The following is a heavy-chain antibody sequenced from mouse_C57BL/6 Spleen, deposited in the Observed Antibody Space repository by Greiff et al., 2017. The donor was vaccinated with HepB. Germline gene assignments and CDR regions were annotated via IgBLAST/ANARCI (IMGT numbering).Heavy chain of an antibody. D-gene: IGHD3-1*01. CDR2: IDPSDSYT. V-gene: IGHV1-50*01. Sequence: QVHVKQSGAELVKPGASVKLSCKASGYTFTSYWMQWVKQRPGQGLEWIGEIDPSDSYTNYNQKFKGKATLTVDTSSSTAYMQLSSLTSEDSAVYYCAELGAYWGQGTLVTVSA. CDR1: GYTFTSYW. J-gene: IGHJ3*01. CDR3: AELGAY.